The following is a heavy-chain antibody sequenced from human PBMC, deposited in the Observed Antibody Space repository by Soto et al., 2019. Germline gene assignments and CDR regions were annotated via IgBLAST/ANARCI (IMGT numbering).Heavy chain of an antibody. J-gene: IGHJ4*02. CDR1: GFTFSSYG. CDR3: AREDRDIVVVPAAILPDY. D-gene: IGHD2-2*02. CDR2: ISYDGSNK. Sequence: PGGSLRLSCAASGFTFSSYGMHWVRQAPGKGLEWVAVISYDGSNKYYADSVKGRFTISRDNSKSTLYLQMNSLRAEDTAVYYCAREDRDIVVVPAAILPDYWGQGTLVTVSS. V-gene: IGHV3-30*19.